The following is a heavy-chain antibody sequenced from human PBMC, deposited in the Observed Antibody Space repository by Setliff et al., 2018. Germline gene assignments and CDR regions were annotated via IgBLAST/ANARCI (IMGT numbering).Heavy chain of an antibody. CDR3: ARCGGSCSSSSCYASDL. V-gene: IGHV1-18*01. CDR1: GYTFTNFG. Sequence: ASVKVSCKASGYTFTNFGFHWLRQAPGQGLEWMAMIITSTGKTSYAQKFQGRVTVTTDTYTGTGYMELRSLRSDDTAMYFCARCGGSCSSSSCYASDLWGQGTMVTVSS. J-gene: IGHJ3*01. CDR2: IITSTGKT. D-gene: IGHD2-2*01.